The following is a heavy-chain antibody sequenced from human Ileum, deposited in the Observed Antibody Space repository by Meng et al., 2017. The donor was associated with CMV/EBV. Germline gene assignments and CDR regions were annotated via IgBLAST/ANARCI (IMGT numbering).Heavy chain of an antibody. D-gene: IGHD6-19*01. J-gene: IGHJ4*02. CDR2: IYYSGST. Sequence: SETLSLTCIVSGGSISSYYWSWIRQPPGKGLEWIGYIYYSGSTNYNPSLKSRVTISVDTSKNQFSLKLSSVIAADTAVYYCARHYSGWSYYFDHWGQGTLVTGSS. CDR3: ARHYSGWSYYFDH. CDR1: GGSISSYY. V-gene: IGHV4-59*01.